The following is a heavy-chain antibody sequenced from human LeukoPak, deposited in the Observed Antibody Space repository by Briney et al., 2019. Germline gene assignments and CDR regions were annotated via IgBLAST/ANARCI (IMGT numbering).Heavy chain of an antibody. CDR3: AKELVYGDYPN. D-gene: IGHD4-17*01. CDR2: INSDGSST. J-gene: IGHJ4*02. V-gene: IGHV3-74*01. CDR1: GFTVSSNY. Sequence: GGSLRLSCAASGFTVSSNYMSWVRQAPGKGLVWVSRINSDGSSTSYADSVKGRFTISRDNAKNTLYLQMNSLRAEDTAVYYCAKELVYGDYPNWGQGTLVTVSS.